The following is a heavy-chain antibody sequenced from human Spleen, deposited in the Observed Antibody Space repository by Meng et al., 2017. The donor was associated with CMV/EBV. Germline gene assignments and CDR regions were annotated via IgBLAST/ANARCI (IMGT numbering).Heavy chain of an antibody. J-gene: IGHJ3*02. D-gene: IGHD6-19*01. CDR1: GFSVSTNY. V-gene: IGHV3-66*02. CDR3: ARDPVAAIEKNAYDI. CDR2: IYSGERT. Sequence: GESLKISCEASGFSVSTNYMTWVRQAPGKGLECVSVIYSGERTYYADSVKGRFTISRDNSKNTLYLQMNSLRREDTAVYYCARDPVAAIEKNAYDIWGQGTMVTVSS.